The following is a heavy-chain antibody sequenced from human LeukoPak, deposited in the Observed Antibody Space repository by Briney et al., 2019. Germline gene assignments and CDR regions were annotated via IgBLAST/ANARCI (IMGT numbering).Heavy chain of an antibody. D-gene: IGHD3-10*01. CDR1: GYTFTGNH. Sequence: ASVKVSCKASGYTFTGNHMYWVRQAPGQGLECMGWISPKTGDTHYAQNFQGRVTMTSDTSISTAYMELSRLTSDDTAVYYCAREVGINAFDIWGQGTMVTVSS. CDR3: AREVGINAFDI. J-gene: IGHJ3*02. CDR2: ISPKTGDT. V-gene: IGHV1-2*02.